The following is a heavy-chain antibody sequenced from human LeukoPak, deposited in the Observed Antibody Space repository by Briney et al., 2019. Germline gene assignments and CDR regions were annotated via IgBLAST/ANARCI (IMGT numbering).Heavy chain of an antibody. CDR3: ATYQITGTTAFDI. D-gene: IGHD1-20*01. V-gene: IGHV1-69*13. CDR2: IIPIFGTA. J-gene: IGHJ3*02. CDR1: GGTFSSYA. Sequence: ASVKVSCKASGGTFSSYAISWVRQAPGQGLEWMGGIIPIFGTANYAQKFQGRVTITADESTSTAYMELSSLRSEDTAVYYCATYQITGTTAFDIWGQGTMVTVSS.